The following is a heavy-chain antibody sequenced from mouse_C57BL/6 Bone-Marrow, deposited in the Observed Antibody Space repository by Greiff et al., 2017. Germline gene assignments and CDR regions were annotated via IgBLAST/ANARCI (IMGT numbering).Heavy chain of an antibody. Sequence: VQLKESGAELVKPGASVKLSCTASGFNIKDYYILWVKQRTEQGLEWIGRIDPEDGETKYAPKFQDKATITADTSSNTAYLQLSSLPSEDTAVYYCTRSLIYYGTNYWGQGTTLTVSS. V-gene: IGHV14-2*01. D-gene: IGHD1-1*01. CDR2: IDPEDGET. J-gene: IGHJ2*01. CDR1: GFNIKDYY. CDR3: TRSLIYYGTNY.